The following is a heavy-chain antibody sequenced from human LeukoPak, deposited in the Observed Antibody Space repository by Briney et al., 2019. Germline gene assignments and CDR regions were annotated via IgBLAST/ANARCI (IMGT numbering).Heavy chain of an antibody. Sequence: AETLSLTCTVSGGSISSFYWSWIRQPPGKVLEWIGYIYYSGSTNYNPSLKSRVTISVDTSKNQFSLKLSSVTAADTAVYYCARDWGSSWYRGYFDYWGQGTLVTVSS. J-gene: IGHJ4*02. CDR2: IYYSGST. D-gene: IGHD6-13*01. CDR1: GGSISSFY. V-gene: IGHV4-59*12. CDR3: ARDWGSSWYRGYFDY.